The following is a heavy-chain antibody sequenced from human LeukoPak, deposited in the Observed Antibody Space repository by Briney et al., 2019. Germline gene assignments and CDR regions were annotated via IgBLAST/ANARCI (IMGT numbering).Heavy chain of an antibody. V-gene: IGHV1-69-2*01. J-gene: IGHJ4*02. Sequence: GATVKVSCKVSGYTFTHYYMHWVQQAPGKGLEWMGLVDPEDGETIYAEKFQGRVTITADTSTDTAYMELSSLRSEDTAVYYCATVSGPYDSSGYYSPDYWGQGTLVTVSS. CDR2: VDPEDGET. CDR1: GYTFTHYY. D-gene: IGHD3-22*01. CDR3: ATVSGPYDSSGYYSPDY.